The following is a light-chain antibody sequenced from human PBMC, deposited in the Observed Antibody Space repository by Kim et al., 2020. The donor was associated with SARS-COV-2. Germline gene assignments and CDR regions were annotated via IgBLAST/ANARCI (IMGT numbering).Light chain of an antibody. V-gene: IGKV1-9*01. CDR1: QGISSY. J-gene: IGKJ2*01. Sequence: IQLTQSPSSLSASVGDRVTITCRASQGISSYLAWYQQKPGKAPKLLIYAASTLQSGVPSRFSGSGSGTDFTLTISSLQPEDFATYYCQQLNSYPYVTFGQGTKLEI. CDR2: AAS. CDR3: QQLNSYPYVT.